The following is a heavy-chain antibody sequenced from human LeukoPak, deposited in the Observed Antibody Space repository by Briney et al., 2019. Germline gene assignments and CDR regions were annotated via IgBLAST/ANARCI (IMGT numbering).Heavy chain of an antibody. Sequence: PSETLSLTCTVSGGSISSHYWSWIRQPPGKGLEWIGYIYYSGSTNYNPSLKSRVTISVDTSKTQFSLKLSSVTAADTAVYYGARGYSSSWYWFDSWGQGTLVTVSS. CDR1: GGSISSHY. D-gene: IGHD6-13*01. V-gene: IGHV4-59*11. CDR2: IYYSGST. CDR3: ARGYSSSWYWFDS. J-gene: IGHJ5*01.